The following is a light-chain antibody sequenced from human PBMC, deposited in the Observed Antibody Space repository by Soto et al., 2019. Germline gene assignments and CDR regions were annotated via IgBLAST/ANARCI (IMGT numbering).Light chain of an antibody. J-gene: IGKJ2*03. CDR3: QEYNSWPPVHS. CDR1: ESVSSN. V-gene: IGKV3-15*01. Sequence: EIVMTQSPATLSVSPGERATLSCRASESVSSNLAWYQQTPGQAPRLLIYGASTRATGIPARFSGSGSGTAFTLTISSLQSEDFVVYYCQEYNSWPPVHSFGQGTKLEI. CDR2: GAS.